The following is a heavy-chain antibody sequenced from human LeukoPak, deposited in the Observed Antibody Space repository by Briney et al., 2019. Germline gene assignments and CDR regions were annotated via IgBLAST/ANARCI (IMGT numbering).Heavy chain of an antibody. J-gene: IGHJ5*02. Sequence: SETLSLTCAVYGGSLSNYYWSWIRQPPGKGLEWIGEINHSGRTKFNPSLKSRVTILVAMSKSQFSLELRSVTAADTAVYYCARGPASGSDFAWFDPWGQGTLVTVSS. CDR1: GGSLSNYY. D-gene: IGHD3-10*01. CDR2: INHSGRT. CDR3: ARGPASGSDFAWFDP. V-gene: IGHV4-34*01.